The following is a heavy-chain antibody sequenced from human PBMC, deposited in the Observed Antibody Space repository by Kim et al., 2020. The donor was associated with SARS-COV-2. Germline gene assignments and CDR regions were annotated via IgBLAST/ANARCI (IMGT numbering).Heavy chain of an antibody. J-gene: IGHJ4*02. D-gene: IGHD2-21*02. V-gene: IGHV4-34*01. CDR1: GGSFSGYY. CDR2: INHSGST. CDR3: ARAICGGDCLGPYYYFDY. Sequence: SETLSLTCAVYGGSFSGYYWSWIRQPPGKGLEWIGEINHSGSTNYNPSLKSRVTISVDTSKNQFSLKLSSVTAADTAVYYCARAICGGDCLGPYYYFDYWGQGTLVTVSS.